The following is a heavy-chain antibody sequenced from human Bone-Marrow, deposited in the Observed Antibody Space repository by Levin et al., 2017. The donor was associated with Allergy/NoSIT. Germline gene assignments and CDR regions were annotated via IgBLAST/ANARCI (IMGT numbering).Heavy chain of an antibody. Sequence: GGSLRLSCTASGFSFSIYSINWVRQAPGKGLEWVSSISSSGSDMYYVDSVKGRFTISRDNAKNSLTLQMNSLRAEDTAVYYCARGIIGDVRVAHKEAFDIWGQGTMVSVSS. V-gene: IGHV3-21*01. J-gene: IGHJ3*02. CDR2: ISSSGSDM. CDR1: GFSFSIYS. D-gene: IGHD2-8*02. CDR3: ARGIIGDVRVAHKEAFDI.